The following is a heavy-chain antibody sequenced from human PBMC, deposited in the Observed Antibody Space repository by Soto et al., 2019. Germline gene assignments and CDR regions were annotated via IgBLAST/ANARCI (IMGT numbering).Heavy chain of an antibody. J-gene: IGHJ6*02. CDR2: MNPNSRNT. CDR1: RYTFTSYE. D-gene: IGHD4-17*01. Sequence: ASVQVSCKASRYTFTSYELNGVRQATGQGLEWMGWMNPNSRNTGYAQKFQGRVTMTRSTSISTAYMELSSLRSEDTAVYYCARMGGALYYYGMDVWGQGTTVTVSS. CDR3: ARMGGALYYYGMDV. V-gene: IGHV1-8*01.